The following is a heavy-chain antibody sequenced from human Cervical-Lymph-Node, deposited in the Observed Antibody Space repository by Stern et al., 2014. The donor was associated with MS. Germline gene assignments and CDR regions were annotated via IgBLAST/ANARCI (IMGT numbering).Heavy chain of an antibody. D-gene: IGHD2/OR15-2a*01. V-gene: IGHV3-21*01. CDR2: ISSSSSDI. J-gene: IGHJ4*02. Sequence: EVQLLESGGGLVKPGGSLKLSCAVSGFTFSSYSMHWVRQAPGKGLEWVSSISSSSSDIYYADSVKGRFTISRDNDKNSLSLQMNSLRAEDTAVYYCARDYDGNYLTYFEYWGQGTLVTVSS. CDR3: ARDYDGNYLTYFEY. CDR1: GFTFSSYS.